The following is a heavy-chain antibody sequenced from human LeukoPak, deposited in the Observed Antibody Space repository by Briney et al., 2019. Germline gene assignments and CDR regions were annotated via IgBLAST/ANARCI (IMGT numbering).Heavy chain of an antibody. Sequence: GGSLSLSWEASGFTFISYWMSWVRKAPGKGLEWLANIKQDGSEKYYVDSVKGRFTISRDNAKNSLYLQMISLRAEDTAVYYCARVGGRYSPLGYWGQGTLVTVSS. J-gene: IGHJ4*02. CDR3: ARVGGRYSPLGY. D-gene: IGHD3-16*02. CDR1: GFTFISYW. V-gene: IGHV3-7*01. CDR2: IKQDGSEK.